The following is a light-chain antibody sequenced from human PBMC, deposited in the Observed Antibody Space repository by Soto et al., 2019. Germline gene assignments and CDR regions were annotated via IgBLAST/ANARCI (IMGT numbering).Light chain of an antibody. Sequence: DIQMTQSPSTLSASVGDRVTITCRASQSISSWLAWYQQKPGKAPKLLIYKASTLKSGVPSRFSGSGSGTDFTLTISGLEPEDFAVYYCQQYGNSRGTFGQGTKVDI. CDR3: QQYGNSRGT. V-gene: IGKV1-5*03. CDR2: KAS. J-gene: IGKJ1*01. CDR1: QSISSW.